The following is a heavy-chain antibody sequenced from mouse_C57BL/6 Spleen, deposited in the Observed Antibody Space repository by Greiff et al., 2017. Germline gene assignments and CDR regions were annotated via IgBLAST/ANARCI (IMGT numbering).Heavy chain of an antibody. CDR3: TNTTVVAREGYFDY. J-gene: IGHJ2*01. D-gene: IGHD1-1*01. CDR1: GFNIKDDY. CDR2: IDPENGDT. Sequence: EVQLQQSGAELVRPGASVKLSCTASGFNIKDDYMHWVKQRPEQGLEWIGWIDPENGDTEYASKFQGKATITADTSSNTAYLQLSSLTSEDTAVYYCTNTTVVAREGYFDYWGQGTTLTVSS. V-gene: IGHV14-4*01.